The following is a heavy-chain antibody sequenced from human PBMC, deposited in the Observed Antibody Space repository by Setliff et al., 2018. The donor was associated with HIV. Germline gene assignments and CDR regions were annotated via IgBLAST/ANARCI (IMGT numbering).Heavy chain of an antibody. V-gene: IGHV1-2*06. J-gene: IGHJ3*01. CDR1: GYMFSGFH. D-gene: IGHD1-26*01. CDR2: INPNSGGT. Sequence: ASVKVSCKASGYMFSGFHMHWVRQAAGQGLEWMGRINPNSGGTNYAQKFHGRVSMTTDSSTSTGYMELTSLRSDDTAVYYCARRRRSSDDSFDFWGQGTLVTVS. CDR3: ARRRRSSDDSFDF.